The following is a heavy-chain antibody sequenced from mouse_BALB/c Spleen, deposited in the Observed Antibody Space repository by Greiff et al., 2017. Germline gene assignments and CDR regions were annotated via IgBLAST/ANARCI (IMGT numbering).Heavy chain of an antibody. CDR2: IRLKSNNYAT. CDR3: TRSNPFDY. D-gene: IGHD2-5*01. Sequence: EVKLVESGGGLVQPGGSMKLSCVASGFTFSNYWMNWVRQSPEKGLEWVAEIRLKSNNYATHYAESVKVRFTISRDDSKSSVYLQMNNLRAEDTGIYYCTRSNPFDYWGQGTTLTVSS. V-gene: IGHV6-6*02. J-gene: IGHJ2*01. CDR1: GFTFSNYW.